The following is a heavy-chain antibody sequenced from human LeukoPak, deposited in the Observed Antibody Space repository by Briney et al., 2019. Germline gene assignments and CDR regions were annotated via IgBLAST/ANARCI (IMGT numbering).Heavy chain of an antibody. CDR1: GYSFTSYW. Sequence: GESLKISCKGSGYSFTSYWIGWVRQMPGEGLEWMGIIYPGDSDTRYSPSFQGQVTISADKSISTAYLPWSSLKASDTAMYYCARLGIVGATSGNADYWGQGTLVTVSS. J-gene: IGHJ4*02. CDR2: IYPGDSDT. D-gene: IGHD1-26*01. CDR3: ARLGIVGATSGNADY. V-gene: IGHV5-51*01.